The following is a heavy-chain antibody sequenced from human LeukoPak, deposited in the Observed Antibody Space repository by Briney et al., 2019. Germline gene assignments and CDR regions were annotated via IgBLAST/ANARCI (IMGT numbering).Heavy chain of an antibody. Sequence: ASVKVSCKASGYTFTSYAMHWVRQAPGQRLEWMGWINAGNGNTKYSQRFQGRVTITRDTSASTAYMELSSPRSEDTAVYYCASSLEWLPTYYYYGMDVWGQGTTVTVSS. CDR1: GYTFTSYA. J-gene: IGHJ6*02. CDR3: ASSLEWLPTYYYYGMDV. CDR2: INAGNGNT. V-gene: IGHV1-3*01. D-gene: IGHD3-3*01.